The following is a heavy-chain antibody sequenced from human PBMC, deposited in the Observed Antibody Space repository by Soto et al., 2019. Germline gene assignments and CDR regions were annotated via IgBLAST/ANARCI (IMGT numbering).Heavy chain of an antibody. Sequence: GGSLRLSCAASGFTVSSNYMSWVRQAPGKGLEWVSVIYSGGSTYYADSVKGRFTISRDNSRNTLYLQMNSLRAEDTAVYYCARAPIIPGFFDYWGQGTLVTVSS. CDR1: GFTVSSNY. J-gene: IGHJ4*02. CDR2: IYSGGST. V-gene: IGHV3-53*01. CDR3: ARAPIIPGFFDY. D-gene: IGHD3-10*01.